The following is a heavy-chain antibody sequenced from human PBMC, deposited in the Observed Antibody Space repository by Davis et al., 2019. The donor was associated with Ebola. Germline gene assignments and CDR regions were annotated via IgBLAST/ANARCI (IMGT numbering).Heavy chain of an antibody. CDR3: AKDGEMEYQLLFYWYFDL. V-gene: IGHV3-23*01. CDR2: ISGSGGST. J-gene: IGHJ2*01. CDR1: GFTFSSYA. D-gene: IGHD2-2*01. Sequence: GGSLRLSCAASGFTFSSYAMSWVRQAPGKGLEWVSAISGSGGSTYYADSVKGRFTISRDNSKNTLYLQMNSLRAEDTAVYYCAKDGEMEYQLLFYWYFDLWGRGTLVTVSS.